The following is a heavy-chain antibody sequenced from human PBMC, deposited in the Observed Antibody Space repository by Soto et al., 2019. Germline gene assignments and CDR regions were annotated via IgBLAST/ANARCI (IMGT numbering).Heavy chain of an antibody. Sequence: PGGSLRLSCAASGFTFSSYWMSWVRQAPGKGLEWVANIKQDGSEKYYVDSVKGRFTISRDNAKNSLYLQMNSLRAEDTAVYYCARDLEIWLQQEIPMYYYDGMDVWGQGTTVTVS. J-gene: IGHJ6*02. D-gene: IGHD5-12*01. CDR3: ARDLEIWLQQEIPMYYYDGMDV. CDR2: IKQDGSEK. CDR1: GFTFSSYW. V-gene: IGHV3-7*01.